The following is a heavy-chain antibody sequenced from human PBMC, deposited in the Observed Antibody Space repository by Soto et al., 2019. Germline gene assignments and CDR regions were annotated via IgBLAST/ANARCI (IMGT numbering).Heavy chain of an antibody. Sequence: QVQLVQSGAEVKKPGASVKVSCKASGYIFTSYDINWVRQATGQGLEWMGWINPNTGNTDYAQKFQGRVTMTRNTPISTVYIEVSSLTPEDTAVYYCARTAMTLEWILSENAFDIWGPGTMVTVSS. CDR3: ARTAMTLEWILSENAFDI. D-gene: IGHD3-3*01. V-gene: IGHV1-8*01. J-gene: IGHJ3*02. CDR1: GYIFTSYD. CDR2: INPNTGNT.